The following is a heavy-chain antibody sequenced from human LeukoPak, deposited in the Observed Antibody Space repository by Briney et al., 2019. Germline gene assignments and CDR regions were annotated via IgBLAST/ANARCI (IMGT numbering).Heavy chain of an antibody. CDR3: ARDTYYYDSSAYYHNWFDP. Sequence: SETLSLTCTVSGGSISSGNYYWSWIRQPAGKGREWIGRIYTSGSTNYNPSLKSRVTISVDTSKNQFSLKLTSVTAADTAVYYCARDTYYYDSSAYYHNWFDPWGQGTLVTVSS. CDR1: GGSISSGNYY. CDR2: IYTSGST. J-gene: IGHJ5*02. V-gene: IGHV4-61*02. D-gene: IGHD3-22*01.